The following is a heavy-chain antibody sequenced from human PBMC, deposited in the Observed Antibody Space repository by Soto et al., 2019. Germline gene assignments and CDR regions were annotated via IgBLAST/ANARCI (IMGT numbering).Heavy chain of an antibody. D-gene: IGHD2-8*02. V-gene: IGHV4-34*01. CDR2: INHIVST. CDR3: SRDKITGLFDY. Sequence: SETLSLTCAVYGGSFSGYYWTWIRQPPVTGLEWIGEINHIVSTNYNPSLKSRVTISVDTSKNQFSLKLTSVTAADTAVYYCSRDKITGLFDYWGQGTLVTVSS. CDR1: GGSFSGYY. J-gene: IGHJ4*02.